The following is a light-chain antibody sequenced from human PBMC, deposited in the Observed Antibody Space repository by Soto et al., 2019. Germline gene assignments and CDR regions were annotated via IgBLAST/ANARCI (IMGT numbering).Light chain of an antibody. V-gene: IGLV2-14*01. CDR2: EVT. CDR1: SSDIGGYNY. J-gene: IGLJ1*01. CDR3: SSYTSRSTLYV. Sequence: QSALTQPASVSGSPGQSITVSCTGTSSDIGGYNYVSWYQQHPGKAPKLMVYEVTNRPSGVSDRFSGSKSGNTASLTISALQADDEGYYYCSSYTSRSTLYVFGTGTKLTVL.